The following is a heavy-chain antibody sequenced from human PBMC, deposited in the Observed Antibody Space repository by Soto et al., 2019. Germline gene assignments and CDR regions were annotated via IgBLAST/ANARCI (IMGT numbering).Heavy chain of an antibody. CDR1: GFTFSSYG. V-gene: IGHV3-33*01. J-gene: IGHJ6*03. Sequence: QVQLVESGGGVVQPGRSLRLSCAASGFTFSSYGMHWVRQAPGKGLEWVAGIWYDGSNKYYADSVKGRFTPSRDNSKNALYLQMSSLRADDTAVYYCARSIRFLEWLTSNHYMDVWGKGTTVTVSS. CDR3: ARSIRFLEWLTSNHYMDV. D-gene: IGHD3-3*01. CDR2: IWYDGSNK.